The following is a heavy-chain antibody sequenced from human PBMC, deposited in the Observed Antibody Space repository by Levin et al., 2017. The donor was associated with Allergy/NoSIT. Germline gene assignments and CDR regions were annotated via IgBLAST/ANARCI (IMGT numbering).Heavy chain of an antibody. V-gene: IGHV3-74*01. CDR3: ARGGFSSTSCFDN. CDR1: GFTFSNYW. Sequence: GGSLRLSCAASGFTFSNYWMHWVRQAPGKGLVWVSHINSDGSNTIYADSVKGRFTISRDNAKNTLYLQMNSLRDEDTAVYYCARGGFSSTSCFDNWGQGTLVTVSP. J-gene: IGHJ4*02. D-gene: IGHD2-2*01. CDR2: INSDGSNT.